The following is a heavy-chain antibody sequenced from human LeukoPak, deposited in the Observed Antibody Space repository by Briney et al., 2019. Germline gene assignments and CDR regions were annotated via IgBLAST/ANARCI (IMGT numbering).Heavy chain of an antibody. V-gene: IGHV4-31*03. CDR3: AREYDSSGAHYYYYYYGMDV. D-gene: IGHD3-22*01. CDR2: INHSGST. CDR1: GGSISSGGYY. Sequence: SETLSLTCTVSGGSISSGGYYWSWIRQHPGKGLEWIGEINHSGSTNYNPSLKSRVTISVDTSKNQFSLKLSSVTAADTAVYYCAREYDSSGAHYYYYYYGMDVWGQGTTVTVSS. J-gene: IGHJ6*02.